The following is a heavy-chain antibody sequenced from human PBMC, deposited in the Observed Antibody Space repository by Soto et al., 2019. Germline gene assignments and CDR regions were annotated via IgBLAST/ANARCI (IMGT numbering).Heavy chain of an antibody. J-gene: IGHJ4*02. Sequence: QVQLQESGPGLVKPSQTLSLTCTVSGGSISSGTSYWSWIRQRPGKGLEWIGYIFYSGSFYYTPSIRGLVMILASTSKIQFTLRLSSVTAADTAVYYCARAPETPSILGVALPYFFDYWGQGALVTVSS. CDR1: GGSISSGTSY. V-gene: IGHV4-31*01. D-gene: IGHD3-3*01. CDR3: ARAPETPSILGVALPYFFDY. CDR2: IFYSGSF.